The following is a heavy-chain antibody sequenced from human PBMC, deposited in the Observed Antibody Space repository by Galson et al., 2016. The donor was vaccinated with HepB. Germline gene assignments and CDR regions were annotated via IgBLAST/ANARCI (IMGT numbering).Heavy chain of an antibody. CDR2: IYPGDSDT. Sequence: QSGAEVKKPGESLKISCKGSEYSFSNYWIAWVRQMPGKGLECMGIIYPGDSDTRYSPSFQGQVTISADKSINTAYLQWGSLKASDTAMYYCAKGTTTRPDAFDSWGQGTMVTVSS. V-gene: IGHV5-51*01. CDR3: AKGTTTRPDAFDS. D-gene: IGHD1-14*01. J-gene: IGHJ3*02. CDR1: EYSFSNYW.